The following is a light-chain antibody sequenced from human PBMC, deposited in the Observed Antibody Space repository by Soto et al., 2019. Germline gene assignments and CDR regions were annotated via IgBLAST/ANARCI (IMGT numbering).Light chain of an antibody. V-gene: IGKV1-5*03. J-gene: IGKJ1*01. Sequence: DIQMTQSPSTLSASVGDRVTITCRASQTISDWLAWYQQKPGKAPNLLIYKASTLESGVPSRFSGSGAGTEFTLTITHLQPDDFATYYCLQYDRPWSFGHQYDSLWTFGQGTKVDI. CDR3: LQYDRPWSFGHQYDSLWT. CDR1: QTISDW. CDR2: KAS.